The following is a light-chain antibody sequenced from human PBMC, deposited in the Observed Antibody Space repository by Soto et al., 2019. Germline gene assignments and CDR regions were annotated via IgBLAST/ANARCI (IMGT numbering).Light chain of an antibody. CDR1: QSVLYSSNNKNY. CDR3: QQYESTPPT. V-gene: IGKV4-1*01. Sequence: DIVMTQSPDSLAVSLGERATINCKSSQSVLYSSNNKNYLAWYQQRPGQPPKLLICWASTRESGVPDRFSGSGSGTDFPLTISILQAEDVAVYYCQQYESTPPTFGQGTKLEIK. J-gene: IGKJ2*01. CDR2: WAS.